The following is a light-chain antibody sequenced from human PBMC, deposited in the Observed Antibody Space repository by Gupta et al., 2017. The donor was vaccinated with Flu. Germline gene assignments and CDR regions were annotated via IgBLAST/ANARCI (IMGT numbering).Light chain of an antibody. CDR2: DAS. CDR3: RPEENYPYT. V-gene: IGKV1-6*01. J-gene: IGKJ2*01. CDR1: QAISTS. Sequence: PPSLSASVGDRVTLTFRASQAISTSLGWYQQKPGKAPNLLIYDASTLQSGVPSRFSGSGSGSEFTLTISGLQPEDFATYYGRPEENYPYTFGQGTKLEIK.